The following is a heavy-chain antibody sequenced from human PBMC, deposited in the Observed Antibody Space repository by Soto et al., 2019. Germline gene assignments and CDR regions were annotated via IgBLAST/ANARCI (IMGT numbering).Heavy chain of an antibody. J-gene: IGHJ6*02. CDR1: GYTFTSYD. CDR3: ARGVRGYYDFWSGYPSPYGMDV. D-gene: IGHD3-3*01. Sequence: GASGEVSCKASGYTFTSYDINWVRQATGQGLEWMGWMNPNSGNTGYAQKFQGRVTMTRNTSISTAYMELSSLRFEDTAVYYCARGVRGYYDFWSGYPSPYGMDVWGQGTTVTVSS. CDR2: MNPNSGNT. V-gene: IGHV1-8*01.